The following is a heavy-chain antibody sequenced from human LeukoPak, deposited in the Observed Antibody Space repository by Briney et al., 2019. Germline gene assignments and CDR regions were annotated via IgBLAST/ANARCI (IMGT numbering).Heavy chain of an antibody. CDR1: GGTFNSYA. Sequence: GAAVKVSCKASGGTFNSYAISWVGQAPGQGREWMGGVMAIFGTANYAQKFQGRVTITTDESTSTAYMELSSLRSEDTAVYYCARGEMATMWEKDYYYMDVWGKGTTVTVSS. CDR2: VMAIFGTA. V-gene: IGHV1-69*05. CDR3: ARGEMATMWEKDYYYMDV. D-gene: IGHD5-24*01. J-gene: IGHJ6*03.